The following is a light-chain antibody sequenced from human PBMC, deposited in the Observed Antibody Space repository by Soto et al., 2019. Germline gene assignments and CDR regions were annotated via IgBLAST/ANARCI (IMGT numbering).Light chain of an antibody. CDR3: QQYGTSPRT. V-gene: IGKV3-20*01. CDR2: GAG. CDR1: QSVSSSC. J-gene: IGKJ1*01. Sequence: EIVLTQSPGTLSLSPGERATLSCRASQSVSSSCLAWYQQKPGQAPRLLVFGAGARATGIPDRFRGSGSGTDFTLTISRLEPEDFAVYYCQQYGTSPRTFGQGTKVEIK.